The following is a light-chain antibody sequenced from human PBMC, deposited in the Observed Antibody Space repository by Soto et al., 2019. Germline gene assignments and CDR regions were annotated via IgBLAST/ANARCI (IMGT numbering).Light chain of an antibody. Sequence: QLVLTQPPSASGTPVQRVTISCSGSRSNIGSNYVYWYQQLPGTAPKLLIYRNNQRPSGVTDRFSGSKSGTSASLAISGLRSEDEDDYYCAAWDYSHSGVVLGGGPQQTVL. V-gene: IGLV1-47*01. CDR3: AAWDYSHSGVV. CDR2: RNN. CDR1: RSNIGSNY. J-gene: IGLJ2*01.